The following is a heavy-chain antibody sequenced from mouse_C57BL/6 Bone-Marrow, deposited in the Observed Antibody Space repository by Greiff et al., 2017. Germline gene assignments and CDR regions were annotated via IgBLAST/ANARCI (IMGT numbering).Heavy chain of an antibody. J-gene: IGHJ1*03. CDR2: IDPSASYT. D-gene: IGHD5-1-1*01. V-gene: IGHV1-69*01. Sequence: QVQLQQPGAELVMPGASVKLSCKASGYTFTSYWMHWVKQRPGQGLEWIGEIDPSASYTNYNQKFKGKSTLTVDKSSSTAYMQLSSLTSEDSAVYYCARAGYPGYFGVWGTGTTVTVSS. CDR3: ARAGYPGYFGV. CDR1: GYTFTSYW.